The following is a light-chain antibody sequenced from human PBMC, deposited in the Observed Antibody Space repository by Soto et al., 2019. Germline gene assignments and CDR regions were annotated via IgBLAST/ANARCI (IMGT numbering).Light chain of an antibody. V-gene: IGKV3-15*01. CDR1: QSVISN. CDR3: QQYGSSPWT. J-gene: IGKJ1*01. Sequence: EIVMTQSPATLSVSPGERATLSCRASQSVISNFAWYQQKPGQAPRLLIYGASTRATGIPARFSGSGSGTEFTLTISRLEPEDFAVYYCQQYGSSPWTFGQGTKVDIK. CDR2: GAS.